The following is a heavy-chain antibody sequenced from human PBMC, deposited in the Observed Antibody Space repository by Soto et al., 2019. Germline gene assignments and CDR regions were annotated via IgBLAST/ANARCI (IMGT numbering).Heavy chain of an antibody. CDR1: GGSISSSSYY. J-gene: IGHJ4*02. D-gene: IGHD3-9*01. V-gene: IGHV4-39*01. CDR2: IYYSGST. Sequence: SETLSLTCTVSGGSISSSSYYWGWIRQPPGKGMEWIGSIYYSGSTYYNPSFKSQVTISVDTSKNQFSLKLSSGTAADTAVYYCARHVEKGSYSDILTGYLDYWGQGTLVTVSS. CDR3: ARHVEKGSYSDILTGYLDY.